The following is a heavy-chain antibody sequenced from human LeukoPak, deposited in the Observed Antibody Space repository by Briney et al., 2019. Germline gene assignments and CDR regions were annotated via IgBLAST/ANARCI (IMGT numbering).Heavy chain of an antibody. V-gene: IGHV4-39*01. CDR1: GDSMTSSNHY. D-gene: IGHD2-15*01. Sequence: PSETLSLTCTVSGDSMTSSNHYWVCIRPPPGKGLEWIGSIYYGGSTYYNPSLKSRVTISQDTSKNQFSLKVNTVTAADTAVYHCARRSHCTGDSCYPVWGQGTTVTVSS. CDR3: ARRSHCTGDSCYPV. J-gene: IGHJ6*02. CDR2: IYYGGST.